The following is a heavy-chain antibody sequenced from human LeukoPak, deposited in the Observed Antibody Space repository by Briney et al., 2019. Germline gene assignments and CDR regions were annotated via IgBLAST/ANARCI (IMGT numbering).Heavy chain of an antibody. CDR1: GFTFSSYG. CDR3: SKDAWGSSPGYLDY. J-gene: IGHJ4*02. V-gene: IGHV3-30*02. CDR2: IRYDGSNK. D-gene: IGHD6-13*01. Sequence: QSGGSLRLSCAASGFTFSSYGMHWVRQAPGKGLEWVAFIRYDGSNKDYADSVKGRFTISRDNSKNTVYLQMNSLRVEDTAVYYCSKDAWGSSPGYLDYGGQGTLVTVSS.